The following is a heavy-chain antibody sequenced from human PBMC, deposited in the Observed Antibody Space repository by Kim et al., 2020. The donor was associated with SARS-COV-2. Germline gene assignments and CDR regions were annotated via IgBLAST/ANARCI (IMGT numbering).Heavy chain of an antibody. V-gene: IGHV4-34*01. CDR2: INHSGST. Sequence: SETLSLTCAVYGGSFSGYYWSWIRQPPGKGLEWIGEINHSGSTNYNPSLKSRVTISVDTSKNQFSLKLSSVTAADTAVYYCARIYDYVWGSYRYYYYGMDVWGQGTTVTVSS. CDR3: ARIYDYVWGSYRYYYYGMDV. J-gene: IGHJ6*02. D-gene: IGHD3-16*02. CDR1: GGSFSGYY.